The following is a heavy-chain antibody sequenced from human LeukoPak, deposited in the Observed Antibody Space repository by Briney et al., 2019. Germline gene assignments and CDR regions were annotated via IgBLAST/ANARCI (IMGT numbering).Heavy chain of an antibody. D-gene: IGHD1-20*01. J-gene: IGHJ4*02. CDR1: GYTFTGYY. V-gene: IGHV1-18*04. CDR2: ISAYNGNT. Sequence: ASVKVSCKASGYTFTGYYMHWVRQAPGQGLEWMGWISAYNGNTSYAQKLQGRVTMTTDTSTSTAYMELRSLRSDDTAVYYCAKDNWNDVLAVGSREYYFDYWGQGTLVTVSS. CDR3: AKDNWNDVLAVGSREYYFDY.